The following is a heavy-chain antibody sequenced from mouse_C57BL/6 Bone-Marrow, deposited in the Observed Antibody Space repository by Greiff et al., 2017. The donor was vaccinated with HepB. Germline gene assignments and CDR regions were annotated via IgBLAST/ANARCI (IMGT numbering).Heavy chain of an antibody. J-gene: IGHJ3*01. CDR2: IDPENGDT. D-gene: IGHD2-1*01. CDR1: GFNIKDDY. CDR3: TRYYGNSWFAY. Sequence: EVQLQQSGAELVRPGASVKLSCTASGFNIKDDYMHWVKQRPEQGLEWIGWIDPENGDTVYASKFQGKATITADTSANTAYLQLSSLTSEDTAVYYCTRYYGNSWFAYWGQGTLVTVSA. V-gene: IGHV14-4*01.